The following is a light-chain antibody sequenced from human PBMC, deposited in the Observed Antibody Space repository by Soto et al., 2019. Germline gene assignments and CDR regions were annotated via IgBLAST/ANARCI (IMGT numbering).Light chain of an antibody. Sequence: EIVLTQSPGTLSLSPGERATLSCRASQSVSSSYLAWYQQKPGQAPRLLIYGASSRATGIPDRFSGSGSGTDFTLTISRLEPEDFAVYYCQQYGSSSALTFVGGTKLDIK. J-gene: IGKJ4*01. CDR2: GAS. CDR1: QSVSSSY. CDR3: QQYGSSSALT. V-gene: IGKV3-20*01.